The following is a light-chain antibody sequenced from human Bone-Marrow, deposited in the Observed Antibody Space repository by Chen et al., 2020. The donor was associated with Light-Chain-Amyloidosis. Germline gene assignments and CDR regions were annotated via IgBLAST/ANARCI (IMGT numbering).Light chain of an antibody. V-gene: IGLV3-21*02. CDR2: DDS. Sequence: SYVLTQPSSVSVAPGQTATIACGGNNIGPTSVHWYQQTPGQAPLLVVYDDSDRPSGTPERLSGSNSGNTATLTISRVEARDEADYYCQVWDSSSDRPLFGGGTKLTVL. CDR3: QVWDSSSDRPL. CDR1: NIGPTS. J-gene: IGLJ3*02.